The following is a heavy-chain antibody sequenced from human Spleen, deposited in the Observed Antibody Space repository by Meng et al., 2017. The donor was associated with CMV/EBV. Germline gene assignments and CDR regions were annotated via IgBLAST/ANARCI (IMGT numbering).Heavy chain of an antibody. V-gene: IGHV3-48*01. D-gene: IGHD6-6*01. CDR3: VKGSSHDD. Sequence: GESLKISCAASGFTFDDYGMSWVRQAPGKGLEWVSYISRSGTMRYYADSVKGRFTISRDNDKNSLYLQMNSLRAEDTAIYYCVKGSSHDDWGQGTLVTVSS. J-gene: IGHJ4*02. CDR2: ISRSGTMR. CDR1: GFTFDDYG.